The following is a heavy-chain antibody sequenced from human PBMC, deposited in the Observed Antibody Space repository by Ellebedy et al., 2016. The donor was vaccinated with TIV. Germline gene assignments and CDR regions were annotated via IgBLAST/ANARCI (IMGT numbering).Heavy chain of an antibody. CDR3: SRGPVRSDYDY. CDR2: ISSSGSAK. V-gene: IGHV3-11*01. CDR1: GFTFSNYY. J-gene: IGHJ4*02. D-gene: IGHD6-6*01. Sequence: GESLKISXAASGFTFSNYYMSWIRQAPGKGLEWLSYISSSGSAKYYGDSVKGRFTISRDSAQNSLYLQMNSLRAEDTAVYYCSRGPVRSDYDYWGQGALVTVSS.